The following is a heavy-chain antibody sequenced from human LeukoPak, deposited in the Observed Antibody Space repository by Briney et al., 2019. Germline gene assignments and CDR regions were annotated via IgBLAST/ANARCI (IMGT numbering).Heavy chain of an antibody. CDR1: GFTFSSYS. D-gene: IGHD3-3*01. J-gene: IGHJ6*03. V-gene: IGHV3-21*01. CDR2: ISSSSSYI. Sequence: GGPLRLSCAASGFTFSSYSMNWVRQAPGKGLEWVSSISSSSSYIYYADSVKGRFTISRDNAKNSLYLQMNSLRAEDTAVYYCARSPNSYYDFWSGYSLIDYYMDVWGKGTTVTVSS. CDR3: ARSPNSYYDFWSGYSLIDYYMDV.